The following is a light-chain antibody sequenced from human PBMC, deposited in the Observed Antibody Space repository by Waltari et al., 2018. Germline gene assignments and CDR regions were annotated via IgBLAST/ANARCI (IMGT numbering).Light chain of an antibody. CDR1: SGHSSNV. CDR2: VNRDGRN. Sequence: QLVLTQSPSASASLGVSVKLTCTLSSGHSSNVIAWLQEQPGKGPRYLMKVNRDGRNSEGDEIPDRFSGSSSGAGRYLTISSLQSEDEADYYCQTGGHGTWVFGGGTKLTVL. J-gene: IGLJ3*02. CDR3: QTGGHGTWV. V-gene: IGLV4-69*01.